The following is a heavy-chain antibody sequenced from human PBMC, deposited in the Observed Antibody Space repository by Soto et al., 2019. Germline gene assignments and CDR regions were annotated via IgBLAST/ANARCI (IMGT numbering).Heavy chain of an antibody. Sequence: QVQLVQSGAEVKKPGASVKVSCKASGYTCTTYGITWVRQAPGQGPECMGWISAYSGNTNYAQKLQGRLTVTTDTSTNTAYMDLRSLRSDDTAVYYCARVVKAGDYGDYGRYYFDYWGHGTLVTVSS. CDR2: ISAYSGNT. V-gene: IGHV1-18*04. CDR1: GYTCTTYG. J-gene: IGHJ4*01. D-gene: IGHD4-17*01. CDR3: ARVVKAGDYGDYGRYYFDY.